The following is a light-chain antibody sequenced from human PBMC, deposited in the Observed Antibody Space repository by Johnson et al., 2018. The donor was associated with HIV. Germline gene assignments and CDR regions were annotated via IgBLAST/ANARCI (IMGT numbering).Light chain of an antibody. CDR2: DNN. CDR3: GTWDSSLSAVYV. Sequence: SVLTKPPSVSAAPGQKVTISCSGSSSNIGNNYVSWYQQLPGTAPKLLIYDNNKRPSGIPDRFSGSKSGTSATLGITGLQTGDEADYYCGTWDSSLSAVYVVGTGTKVTVL. V-gene: IGLV1-51*01. J-gene: IGLJ1*01. CDR1: SSNIGNNY.